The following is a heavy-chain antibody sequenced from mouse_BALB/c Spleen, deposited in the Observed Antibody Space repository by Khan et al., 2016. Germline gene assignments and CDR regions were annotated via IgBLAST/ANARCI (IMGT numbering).Heavy chain of an antibody. CDR3: ARGGYGYHYLDD. Sequence: EVQLVESGGGLVQPGGSLKLSCAASGFTFSSYGMSWVRQTPDKRLELVATINSNGGSTYYPDSVKGRFTISRDNAKNTLYLQMSSLKSEDTAMYYCARGGYGYHYLDDWGQGTTLTVSS. V-gene: IGHV5-6-3*01. D-gene: IGHD1-2*01. J-gene: IGHJ2*01. CDR1: GFTFSSYG. CDR2: INSNGGST.